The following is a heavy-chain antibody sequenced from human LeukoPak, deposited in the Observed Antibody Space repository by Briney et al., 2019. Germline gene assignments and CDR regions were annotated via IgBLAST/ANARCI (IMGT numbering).Heavy chain of an antibody. CDR3: ARVMGRYCSSTSCYVDY. J-gene: IGHJ4*02. CDR1: GFMFSSSW. V-gene: IGHV3-7*01. CDR2: IKEDGSDK. D-gene: IGHD2-2*01. Sequence: GGSLRLSCAASGFMFSSSWMAWVRQAPGKGLEWVANIKEDGSDKNYVDSMKGRFTISRDNAKNSLYLQMNSLRAEDTAVYYCARVMGRYCSSTSCYVDYWGQGTLVTVSS.